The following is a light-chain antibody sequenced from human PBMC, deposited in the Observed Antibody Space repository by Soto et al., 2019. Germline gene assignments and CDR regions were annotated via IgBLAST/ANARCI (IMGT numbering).Light chain of an antibody. CDR3: QQYDYMPYT. V-gene: IGKV1-33*01. Sequence: DIQMTQLPSSLSASVGDRITITCQASEDITNYLHWYQQKPGKAPKLLIYDASNLETGVPSRFSGSGSVTDFSFTITSLQAEDIATYYCQQYDYMPYTFGHGTKLEMK. CDR2: DAS. J-gene: IGKJ2*01. CDR1: EDITNY.